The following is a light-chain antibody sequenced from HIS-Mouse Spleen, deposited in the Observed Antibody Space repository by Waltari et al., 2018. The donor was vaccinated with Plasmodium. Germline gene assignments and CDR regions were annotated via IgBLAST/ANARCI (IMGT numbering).Light chain of an antibody. CDR1: SDINVGSYN. V-gene: IGLV5-37*01. CDR2: YFSDSDK. Sequence: QPVLTQPPSSSASPGESARLTCTLPSDINVGSYNISWYHQTTGSPPRYLLYYFSDSDKGQGSGVPSRFSGSKDASANTGILLISGLQSEDEADYYCMIWPSNASGVFGGGTKLTVL. CDR3: MIWPSNASGV. J-gene: IGLJ3*02.